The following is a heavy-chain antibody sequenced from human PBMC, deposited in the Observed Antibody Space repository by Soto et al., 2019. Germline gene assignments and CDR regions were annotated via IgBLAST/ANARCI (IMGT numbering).Heavy chain of an antibody. V-gene: IGHV4-4*02. CDR1: GDSISRSKW. J-gene: IGHJ6*02. Sequence: PSLTCAVSGDSISRSKWWTWVRQTPGKGLEWIGKIDHNGITNYNPSLESRVTISKDNSKNQLSLKLSSVTAADSAVYYCARMNRDYYYYGMDVWGQGATVTVSS. CDR3: ARMNRDYYYYGMDV. CDR2: IDHNGIT.